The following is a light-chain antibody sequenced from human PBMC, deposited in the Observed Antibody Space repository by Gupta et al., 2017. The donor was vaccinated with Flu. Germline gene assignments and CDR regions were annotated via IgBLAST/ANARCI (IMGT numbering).Light chain of an antibody. CDR2: WAS. CDR1: QSVLTKSNRRNF. V-gene: IGKV4-1*01. Sequence: DIVMTQSPDSLAVSLGERATLNCKSSQSVLTKSNRRNFLAWYQPKPGQPPKLLIQWASARESGVPDRFSGSGSGTDFTLTINSLQAEDVAVYYCQQYYDLPYTFGQGTKLEIK. J-gene: IGKJ2*01. CDR3: QQYYDLPYT.